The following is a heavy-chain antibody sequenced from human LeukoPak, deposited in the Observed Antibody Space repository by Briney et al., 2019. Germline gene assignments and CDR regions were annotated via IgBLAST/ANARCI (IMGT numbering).Heavy chain of an antibody. CDR3: ARHALHNDNSDYYFAY. V-gene: IGHV1-69*06. J-gene: IGHJ4*02. CDR2: IIPIFGTA. CDR1: GGTFSSYA. D-gene: IGHD3-22*01. Sequence: ASVKVSCKASGGTFSSYAISWVRQAPGQGLEWMGGIIPIFGTANYAQKFQGRVTITADKSTSTAYMELSSLRSEDTAVYYCARHALHNDNSDYYFAYWGQGTLVTVSS.